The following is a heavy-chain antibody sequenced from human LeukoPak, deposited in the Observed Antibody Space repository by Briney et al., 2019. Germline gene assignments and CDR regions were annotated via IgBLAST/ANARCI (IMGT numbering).Heavy chain of an antibody. J-gene: IGHJ4*02. CDR2: IYNSGST. CDR3: ARREGARPMDY. CDR1: GGSISSRSYF. V-gene: IGHV4-39*01. Sequence: LETLSLTCTVSGGSISSRSYFWGWIRQPPGKGLEWIGSIYNSGSTYYNPSLKSRVTISVDTSKNQFSLKLSSVTAADTAVYYCARREGARPMDYWGQGILVTVSS. D-gene: IGHD6-6*01.